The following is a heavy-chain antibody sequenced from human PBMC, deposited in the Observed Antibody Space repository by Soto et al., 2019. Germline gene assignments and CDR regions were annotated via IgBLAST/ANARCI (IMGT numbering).Heavy chain of an antibody. J-gene: IGHJ5*02. Sequence: PGGSLRLSCAASGFTFSSYSMNWVRQAPGKGLEWVSSISSSSSYIYYADSVKGRFTISRDNAKNSLYLQMNSLRAEDTAVYYCARPHGPRSRIAPIPWGQGTLVTVSS. V-gene: IGHV3-21*01. CDR3: ARPHGPRSRIAPIP. CDR1: GFTFSSYS. D-gene: IGHD6-13*01. CDR2: ISSSSSYI.